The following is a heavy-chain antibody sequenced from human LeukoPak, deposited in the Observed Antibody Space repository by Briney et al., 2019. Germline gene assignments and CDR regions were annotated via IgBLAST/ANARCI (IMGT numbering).Heavy chain of an antibody. CDR1: GGSISSYY. V-gene: IGHV4-59*01. CDR2: IYYSGST. D-gene: IGHD2-2*01. J-gene: IGHJ6*03. Sequence: ASETLSLTCTVSGGSISSYYWSWIRQPPGQGLEWIGYIYYSGSTNYNPSLKSRVTISVDTSKNQFSLKLSSVTAADTAVYYCARAVCSSTSCRFLPYYYYYMDVWGKGTTVTVSS. CDR3: ARAVCSSTSCRFLPYYYYYMDV.